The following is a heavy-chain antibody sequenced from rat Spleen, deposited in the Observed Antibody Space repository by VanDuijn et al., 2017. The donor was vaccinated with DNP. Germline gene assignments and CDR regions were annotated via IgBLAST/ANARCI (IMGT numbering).Heavy chain of an antibody. V-gene: IGHV5-22*01. CDR2: IGSPAYAP. CDR1: GFTFSAYY. CDR3: VRWNSGHFDY. J-gene: IGHJ2*01. D-gene: IGHD4-3*01. Sequence: EVQLVESGGGSVPPGGSLKVSCAASGFTFSAYYMAWVRQAPAKGLEWVAYIGSPAYAPYYGDSVKGRFTISRDNAKSTLYLQMNSLRSEDMATYYCVRWNSGHFDYWGQGVMVTVSS.